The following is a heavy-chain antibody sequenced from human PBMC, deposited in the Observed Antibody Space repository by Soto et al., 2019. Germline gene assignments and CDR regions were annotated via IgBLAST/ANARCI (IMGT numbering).Heavy chain of an antibody. CDR1: GGSIGSGGYH. CDR3: VRVYPTQPTHLDY. J-gene: IGHJ4*02. CDR2: IYYSGST. Sequence: PSETLSLTCTVSGGSIGSGGYHWSWIRQHPGKGLECIGYIYYSGSTYYNPSLKSRVTISVATSKNQFSLKLSSVTAADTAIYYCVRVYPTQPTHLDYWGQGTLVTVSS. D-gene: IGHD2-2*01. V-gene: IGHV4-31*03.